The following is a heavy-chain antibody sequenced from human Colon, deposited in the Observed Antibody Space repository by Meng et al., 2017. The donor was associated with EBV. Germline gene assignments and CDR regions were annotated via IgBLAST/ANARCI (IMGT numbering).Heavy chain of an antibody. D-gene: IGHD1-26*01. CDR1: GDSSSSNIR. CDR3: ARGKQDAWELLAY. Sequence: VQHQGAGPGCCKPSATRSYTGGVYGDSSSSNIRWTWVRQPPGKGLDWIGDIDDSGSTNYNPSLNSRISISLDKSKNHFSLKVNSVTAADTAVYYCARGKQDAWELLAYWGQGALVTVS. CDR2: IDDSGST. J-gene: IGHJ4*02. V-gene: IGHV4-4*02.